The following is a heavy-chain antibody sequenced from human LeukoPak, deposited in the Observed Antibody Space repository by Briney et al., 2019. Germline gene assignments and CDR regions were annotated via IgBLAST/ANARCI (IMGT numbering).Heavy chain of an antibody. Sequence: PGGSLRLSCAASGFTFSDYYMSWIRQAPGKGLEWVSYISSSGSTIYYADSVKGRFTISRDNAKNSLYLQMNSLRAEDTAMYYCASPATYYGSGSYYYWGQGTLVTVSS. J-gene: IGHJ4*02. CDR2: ISSSGSTI. CDR3: ASPATYYGSGSYYY. CDR1: GFTFSDYY. D-gene: IGHD3-10*01. V-gene: IGHV3-11*01.